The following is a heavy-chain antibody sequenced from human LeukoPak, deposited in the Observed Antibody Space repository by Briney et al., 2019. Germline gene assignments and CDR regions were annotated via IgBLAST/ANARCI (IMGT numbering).Heavy chain of an antibody. V-gene: IGHV3-30*03. CDR3: ARDAATSVGMPHY. CDR2: ISYDGSNK. J-gene: IGHJ4*02. CDR1: GFTFSSYG. Sequence: PGRSLRLSCAASGFTFSSYGMHWVRQAPGKGLEWVAVISYDGSNKYYADSVKGRFTISRDNSKNTLYLQMNSLRAEDTAVYYCARDAATSVGMPHYWGQGTVVTVSS. D-gene: IGHD2-2*01.